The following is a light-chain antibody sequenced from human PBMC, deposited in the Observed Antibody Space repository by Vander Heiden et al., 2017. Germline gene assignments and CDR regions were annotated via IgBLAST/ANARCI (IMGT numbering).Light chain of an antibody. CDR1: QIISSW. J-gene: IGKJ2*01. V-gene: IGKV1-5*03. Sequence: DIQMTPSPSTRSAAVGVRVPITCRARQIISSWLAWYQQKPGKAPKLLIYKASSLESGVPSRFSSSGSGTEFPLTISSLQPDYFATYYCQQYNSQYTFGQGTKLEIK. CDR2: KAS. CDR3: QQYNSQYT.